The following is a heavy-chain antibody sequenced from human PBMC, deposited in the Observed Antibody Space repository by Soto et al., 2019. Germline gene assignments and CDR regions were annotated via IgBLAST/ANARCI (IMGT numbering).Heavy chain of an antibody. CDR3: AGTTSHYWYHLAV. J-gene: IGHJ6*03. CDR1: GDSVSSNNAA. D-gene: IGHD1-7*01. V-gene: IGHV6-1*01. Sequence: PSQTLSLTCAISGDSVSSNNAAWNWIRQSPSRGLEWLGRTYYRSRWYNDYAVSVKSRITVNPDTSKNQFSLQLTSVTPEDTAVYYCAGTTSHYWYHLAVWGKGTTVTVSS. CDR2: TYYRSRWYN.